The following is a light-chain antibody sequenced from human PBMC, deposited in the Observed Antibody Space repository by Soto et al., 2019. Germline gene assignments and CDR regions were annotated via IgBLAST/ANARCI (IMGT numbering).Light chain of an antibody. CDR1: SSNNGTHY. Sequence: QSVLTQPPSASGTPGQRVTISCSGGSSNNGTHYVYWYHQLPGTAPKLLIYSNDQRPSGVPDRLSGSKSGTSASLPISGLRSEDEADYYCAAWDDSLSGYVFGTGTKLTVL. CDR2: SND. J-gene: IGLJ1*01. CDR3: AAWDDSLSGYV. V-gene: IGLV1-47*02.